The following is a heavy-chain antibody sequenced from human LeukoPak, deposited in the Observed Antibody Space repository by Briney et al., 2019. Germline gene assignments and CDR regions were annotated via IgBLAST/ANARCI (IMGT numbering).Heavy chain of an antibody. D-gene: IGHD3-10*01. Sequence: SEILPLTCTVSDASISTYYWSWIRQPAGKGLEWIGHISSSGNTNYNPSLKSRITMSVDTSKNYFSLKLTSVTAADTAVYYCAREVYYYSSGSYYNFDYWGQGTLVTVSS. CDR2: ISSSGNT. J-gene: IGHJ4*02. CDR3: AREVYYYSSGSYYNFDY. CDR1: DASISTYY. V-gene: IGHV4-4*07.